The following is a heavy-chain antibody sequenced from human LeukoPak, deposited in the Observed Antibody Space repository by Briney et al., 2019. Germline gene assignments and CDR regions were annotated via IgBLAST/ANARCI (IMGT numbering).Heavy chain of an antibody. CDR1: GFTFSSYA. CDR2: ISGSGGST. CDR3: AKYTYYYGSGSSHNWFDP. V-gene: IGHV3-23*01. D-gene: IGHD3-10*01. J-gene: IGHJ5*02. Sequence: GGSLRLSCAASGFTFSSYAMSWVRQAPGKGLEWVSAISGSGGSTYYADSVKGRFTISRDNSKNTLYLQMNSLRAEDTAVYYCAKYTYYYGSGSSHNWFDPWGQGTLVTVSS.